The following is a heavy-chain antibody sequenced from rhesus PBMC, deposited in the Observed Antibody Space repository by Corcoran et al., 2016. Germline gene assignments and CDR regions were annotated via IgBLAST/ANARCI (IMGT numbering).Heavy chain of an antibody. CDR1: GASLSSEW. J-gene: IGHJ4*01. Sequence: QVQLQESGPGLVKPSETLSLTCTVSGASLSSEWWTWIRQTPGKGLEWIGEINGNSGTSNYNPSLKSRVTISKDASKNQFSLKLSSVTAADTAVYYCARDRVGPTPFDSWGQGVLVTVSS. CDR2: INGNSGTS. D-gene: IGHD1-44*01. V-gene: IGHV4-80*01. CDR3: ARDRVGPTPFDS.